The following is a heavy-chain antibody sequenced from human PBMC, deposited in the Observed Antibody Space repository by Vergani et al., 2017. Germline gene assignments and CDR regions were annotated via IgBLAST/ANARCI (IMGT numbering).Heavy chain of an antibody. CDR2: IWYDGSNK. D-gene: IGHD2/OR15-2a*01. V-gene: IGHV3-33*01. CDR1: GFTFSSYG. Sequence: QVQLVESGGGVVQPGRSLRLSCAASGFTFSSYGMHWVRQAPGKGLEWVAVIWYDGSNKYYADSVKGRFTISKDNSKNTLYLQMNSLRAEDTAVYYCASSVFLGDPGHYYYGMDVWGQGTTVTVSS. J-gene: IGHJ6*02. CDR3: ASSVFLGDPGHYYYGMDV.